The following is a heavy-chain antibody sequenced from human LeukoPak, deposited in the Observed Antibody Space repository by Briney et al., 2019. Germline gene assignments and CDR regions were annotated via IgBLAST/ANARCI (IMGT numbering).Heavy chain of an antibody. CDR3: ARGDCSSTSCLDAFDI. J-gene: IGHJ3*02. D-gene: IGHD2-2*01. V-gene: IGHV3-11*04. Sequence: GGSLRLSCAASGFTFSDYYMSWIRQAPGKGLEWVSYISSSGSTIYYADSVKGRFTISRDNAKNSLYLQMNSLRAEDTAVYYCARGDCSSTSCLDAFDIWGQGTMVTVSS. CDR2: ISSSGSTI. CDR1: GFTFSDYY.